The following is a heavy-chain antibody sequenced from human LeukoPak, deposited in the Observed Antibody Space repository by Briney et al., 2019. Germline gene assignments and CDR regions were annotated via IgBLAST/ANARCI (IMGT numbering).Heavy chain of an antibody. J-gene: IGHJ4*02. V-gene: IGHV3-66*01. D-gene: IGHD6-19*01. CDR3: ARGSRVGSSAWFYFDY. CDR2: IYSAGDT. CDR1: GVTFSRNY. Sequence: GGSLRLSCAASGVTFSRNYMTWVRQAPGKGLEWVSDIYSAGDTYYADSVKGRFTLSRDNSMNTLYLQMNSLRVEDSAMYYCARGSRVGSSAWFYFDYWGQGTLVTVSS.